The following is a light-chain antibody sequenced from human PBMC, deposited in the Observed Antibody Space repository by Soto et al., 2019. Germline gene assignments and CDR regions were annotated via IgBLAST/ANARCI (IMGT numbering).Light chain of an antibody. J-gene: IGLJ1*01. CDR2: EVS. Sequence: QSALTQPASVSGSPGQSITISCTGTSSDVGAHNYVSWYQQHPGKAPKLMIHEVSKRPSGVSNRFSGSKSGNTASLTISGLQAEDEADYYCSSYTSSSTPYVFGTGTKVTVL. CDR3: SSYTSSSTPYV. V-gene: IGLV2-14*01. CDR1: SSDVGAHNY.